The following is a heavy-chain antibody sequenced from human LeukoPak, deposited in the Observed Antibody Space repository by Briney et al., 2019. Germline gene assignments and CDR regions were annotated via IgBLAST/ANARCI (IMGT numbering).Heavy chain of an antibody. CDR2: INPNSGGT. Sequence: GASVKVACKASGYTFTGYYMHWVRRAPGQGLEWMGWINPNSGGTNYAQKFQGRVTMTRDTSISTAYMELSRLRSDDTAVYYCAREYSGYDLSDWGQGTLVTVSS. J-gene: IGHJ4*02. D-gene: IGHD5-12*01. CDR1: GYTFTGYY. CDR3: AREYSGYDLSD. V-gene: IGHV1-2*02.